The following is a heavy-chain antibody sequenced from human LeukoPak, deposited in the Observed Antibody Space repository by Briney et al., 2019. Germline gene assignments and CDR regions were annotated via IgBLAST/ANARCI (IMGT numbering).Heavy chain of an antibody. CDR1: GDSISSYY. Sequence: SETLSLTCTVSGDSISSYYWSWIRQPPGKGLEWGGEIHHSGSTNYNPPLKSRVTISLDTSKNQFSLKLSSVTAAGTAVYYCARYCSSTSCYYPFDLWGRGPLVSVSS. D-gene: IGHD2-2*01. J-gene: IGHJ2*01. CDR2: IHHSGST. CDR3: ARYCSSTSCYYPFDL. V-gene: IGHV4-59*12.